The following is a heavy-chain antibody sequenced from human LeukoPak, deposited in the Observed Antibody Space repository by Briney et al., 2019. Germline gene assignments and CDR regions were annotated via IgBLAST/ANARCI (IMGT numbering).Heavy chain of an antibody. V-gene: IGHV3-33*01. CDR3: AGDLRGNRGSLDY. CDR1: GFTFSSYG. J-gene: IGHJ4*02. CDR2: IWYDGSNK. D-gene: IGHD1-26*01. Sequence: GGSLRLSCAASGFTFSSYGMHWVRQAPGKGLEWVAVIWYDGSNKYYADSVKGRFTISRDNSKNTLHLQMNSLRAEDTAVYYCAGDLRGNRGSLDYWGQGTLVTVSS.